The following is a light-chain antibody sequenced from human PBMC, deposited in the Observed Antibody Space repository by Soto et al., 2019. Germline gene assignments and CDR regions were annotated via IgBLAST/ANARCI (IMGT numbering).Light chain of an antibody. Sequence: QSVLTQPASVSGSPGQSITISCTGTSSDVGSYNLVSWYQQHPGKAPKLMIYEGSKRPSGVSNRFSGSKSGNTASLTISGLQTEDEADFYCCSYAGHSNVLFGGGTKVTVL. CDR1: SSDVGSYNL. V-gene: IGLV2-23*01. CDR2: EGS. J-gene: IGLJ2*01. CDR3: CSYAGHSNVL.